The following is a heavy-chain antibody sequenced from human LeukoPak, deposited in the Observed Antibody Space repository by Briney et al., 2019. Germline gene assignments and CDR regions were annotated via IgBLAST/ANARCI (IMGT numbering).Heavy chain of an antibody. D-gene: IGHD6-6*01. J-gene: IGHJ3*02. CDR2: INPNSGGT. CDR1: GYTFTGYY. V-gene: IGHV1-2*04. CDR3: ATGSSSSSGNAFDI. Sequence: ASVKVSCKASGYTFTGYYMHWVRQAPGQGLEWMGWINPNSGGTNYAQKFQGWVTMARDTSISTAYMELSRLRSDDTAVYYCATGSSSSSGNAFDIWGQGTMVTVSS.